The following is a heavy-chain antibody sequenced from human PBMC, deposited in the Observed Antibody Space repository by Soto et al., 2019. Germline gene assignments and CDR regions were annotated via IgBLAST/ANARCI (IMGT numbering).Heavy chain of an antibody. J-gene: IGHJ4*02. CDR3: ARLYYYDSSGYYSVEDF. CDR2: ISAYNGNT. CDR1: GYTFTSYG. Sequence: GASVKVSCKASGYTFTSYGISWVRQAPGQGLEWMGWISAYNGNTNYAQKLQGRVTMTTDTSTSTAYMELRSLRSDDTAVYYCARLYYYDSSGYYSVEDFWGQGTLVTVSS. D-gene: IGHD3-22*01. V-gene: IGHV1-18*01.